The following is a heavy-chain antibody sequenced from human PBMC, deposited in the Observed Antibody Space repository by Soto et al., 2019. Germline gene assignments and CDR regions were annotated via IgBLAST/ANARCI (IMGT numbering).Heavy chain of an antibody. CDR2: ISGSGGST. CDR3: AKVGGDILTGYYLHYYYYMDV. V-gene: IGHV3-23*01. D-gene: IGHD3-9*01. Sequence: GGSLRLSCAASGFTFSSYAMSWVRQAPGKGLESVSIISGSGGSTYYADSVKGRFTISRDNAKNTGYLQMNSLRAEDTAVYHCAKVGGDILTGYYLHYYYYMDVWGKGTTVTVSS. CDR1: GFTFSSYA. J-gene: IGHJ6*03.